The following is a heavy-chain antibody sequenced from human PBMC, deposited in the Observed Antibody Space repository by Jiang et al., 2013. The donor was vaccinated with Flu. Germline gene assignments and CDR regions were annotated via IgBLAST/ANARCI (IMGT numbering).Heavy chain of an antibody. CDR1: GFTFSSYG. CDR3: AKSDLVEMATINY. CDR2: ISYDGSNK. J-gene: IGHJ4*02. Sequence: RSLRLSCAASGFTFSSYGMHWVRQAPGKGLEWVAVISYDGSNKYYADSVKGRFTISRDNSKNTLYLQMNSLRAEDTAVYYCAKSDLVEMATINYWGQGTLVTVSS. V-gene: IGHV3-30*18. D-gene: IGHD5-24*01.